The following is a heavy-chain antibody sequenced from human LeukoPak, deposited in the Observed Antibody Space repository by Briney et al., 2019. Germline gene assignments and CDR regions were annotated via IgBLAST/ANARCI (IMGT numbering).Heavy chain of an antibody. CDR3: ARDRAGYTPNYYYYMDV. D-gene: IGHD6-13*01. J-gene: IGHJ6*03. CDR1: GYSITSGYD. V-gene: IGHV4-38-2*02. CDR2: IYYRRTA. Sequence: SETLSLTCTVSGYSITSGYDWGWIRQPPGKGLEWIASIYYRRTAYYNPSLKSRVTISVDTSKNQFSLKLSSVTAADTAVYYCARDRAGYTPNYYYYMDVWGKGTTVTVSS.